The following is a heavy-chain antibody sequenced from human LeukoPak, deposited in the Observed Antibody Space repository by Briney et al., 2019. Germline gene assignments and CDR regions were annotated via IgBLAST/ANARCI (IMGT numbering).Heavy chain of an antibody. J-gene: IGHJ5*02. CDR3: ARAGGWNLLDHTTCFDV. D-gene: IGHD4-23*01. Sequence: GASVKVSCKASGYTFTSFGISWLRQAPGQGLEWMAWISTYKGTTYYAHNVQGRVAMTTDASTSTAYMELRSLRSDDTAVYYCARAGGWNLLDHTTCFDVWGQGTLVTVSS. CDR2: ISTYKGTT. V-gene: IGHV1-18*01. CDR1: GYTFTSFG.